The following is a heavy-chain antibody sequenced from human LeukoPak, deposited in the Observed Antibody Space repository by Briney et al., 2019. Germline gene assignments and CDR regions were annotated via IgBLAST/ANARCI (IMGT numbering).Heavy chain of an antibody. CDR2: ISSTSIYT. J-gene: IGHJ3*02. CDR1: GFTFSDHY. Sequence: GGSLRLSCAASGFTFSDHYLNWIRQAPGKGLEWVSYISSTSIYTYYADSVKGRFTISRDNAKNSLYLQMNSLRAGDTAVYYCARGTYRGEKYYDTTGGPFDIWGQGALVTVSS. D-gene: IGHD3-22*01. CDR3: ARGTYRGEKYYDTTGGPFDI. V-gene: IGHV3-11*06.